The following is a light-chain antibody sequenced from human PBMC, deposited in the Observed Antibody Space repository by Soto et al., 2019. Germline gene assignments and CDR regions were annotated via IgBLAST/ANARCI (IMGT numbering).Light chain of an antibody. CDR1: QSISLF. Sequence: DIQMTQSPSSLSASVGDTVTITCRASQSISLFLTWYQQKPGKAPKLLIYAASSLQSGFPPRFSGNGSGTEFTLTISSLQPEDFATYYCQQTDSIPVTFGQGTKVEIK. CDR3: QQTDSIPVT. V-gene: IGKV1-39*01. CDR2: AAS. J-gene: IGKJ1*01.